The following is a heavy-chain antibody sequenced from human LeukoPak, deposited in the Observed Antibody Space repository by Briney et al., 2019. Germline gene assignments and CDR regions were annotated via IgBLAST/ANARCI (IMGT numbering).Heavy chain of an antibody. CDR2: ISGSGGST. J-gene: IGHJ5*02. CDR1: GFTFSSYA. D-gene: IGHD2-2*01. V-gene: IGHV3-23*01. CDR3: AKAKGPAAWGNWFDP. Sequence: GGSLRLSCAASGFTFSSYAMSWVRQAPGKGLEWVSAISGSGGSTYYADSVKGRFTISRDNSKNTPYLQMNSLRAEDTAVYYCAKAKGPAAWGNWFDPWGQGTLVTVSS.